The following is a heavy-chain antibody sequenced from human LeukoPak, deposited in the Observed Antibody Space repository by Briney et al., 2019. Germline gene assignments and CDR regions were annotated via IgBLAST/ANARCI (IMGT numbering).Heavy chain of an antibody. CDR1: GGTFSSYA. Sequence: ASVKVSCKASGGTFSSYAISWVRQAPGQGLEWMGRIIPILGIANYAQKFQGRVTITADKSTSTAYMELSSLRSEDTAVYYCARGSGNDSLFDPWGQGTLVTVSS. CDR2: IIPILGIA. D-gene: IGHD5-12*01. V-gene: IGHV1-69*04. J-gene: IGHJ5*02. CDR3: ARGSGNDSLFDP.